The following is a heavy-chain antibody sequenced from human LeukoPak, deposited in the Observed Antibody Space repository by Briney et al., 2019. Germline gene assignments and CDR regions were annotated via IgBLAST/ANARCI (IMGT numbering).Heavy chain of an antibody. CDR3: ARALGYCSGGSCYSGFDY. V-gene: IGHV1-69*05. Sequence: ASVKVSCKASGGTFSSYAISWVRQAPGQGLEWMGGIIPIFGTANYALKFQGRVTITTDESTSTAYMELSSLRSEDTAVYYCARALGYCSGGSCYSGFDYWGQGTLVTVSS. D-gene: IGHD2-15*01. CDR2: IIPIFGTA. CDR1: GGTFSSYA. J-gene: IGHJ4*02.